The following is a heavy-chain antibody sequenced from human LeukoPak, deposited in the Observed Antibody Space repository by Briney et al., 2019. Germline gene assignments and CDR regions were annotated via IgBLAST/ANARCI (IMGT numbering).Heavy chain of an antibody. D-gene: IGHD3-9*01. CDR2: IYYTGST. CDR1: GASISSYF. CDR3: ASSPDILTGYYNDY. J-gene: IGHJ4*02. Sequence: PSETLSLTCTVSGASISSYFWSWIRQPPGKGLEWIGYIYYTGSTNHNPSLKSRITTSVDTSNNQFSLQLSSVTAADTAVYYCASSPDILTGYYNDYWGQGTLVTVSS. V-gene: IGHV4-59*01.